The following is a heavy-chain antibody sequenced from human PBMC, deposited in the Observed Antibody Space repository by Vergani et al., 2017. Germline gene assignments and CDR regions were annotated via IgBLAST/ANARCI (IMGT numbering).Heavy chain of an antibody. V-gene: IGHV4-31*03. CDR2: IYYSGST. D-gene: IGHD3-10*01. CDR1: GGSISSGGYY. J-gene: IGHJ4*02. CDR3: ASHFYYGSVSYSSPPDY. Sequence: QVQLQESGPGLVKPSQTLSLTCTVSGGSISSGGYYWSWIRQHPGKGLEWIGYIYYSGSTYYNPSLKSRVTISGDTSKNQFSLNLSSVTAADTALYYCASHFYYGSVSYSSPPDYWGQGTLVTVSS.